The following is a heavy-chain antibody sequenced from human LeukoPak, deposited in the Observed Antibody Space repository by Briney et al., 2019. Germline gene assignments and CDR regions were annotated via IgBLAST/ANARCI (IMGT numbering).Heavy chain of an antibody. Sequence: SETLSLTCTVSGVSIRSIYWSWVRQPPVKGLEWVCYIYYTGSTKYNPSLKSRVTISVDTSRSQFSLKLNSVTAADTAVYYCARGTYNTSPPDLWGQGTMVTVSS. CDR3: ARGTYNTSPPDL. CDR1: GVSIRSIY. J-gene: IGHJ3*01. D-gene: IGHD1-14*01. CDR2: IYYTGST. V-gene: IGHV4-59*01.